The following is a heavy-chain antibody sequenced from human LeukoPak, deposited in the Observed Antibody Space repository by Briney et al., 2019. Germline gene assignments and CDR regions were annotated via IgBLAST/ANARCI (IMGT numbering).Heavy chain of an antibody. CDR2: IYTSGST. J-gene: IGHJ6*02. V-gene: IGHV4-4*07. D-gene: IGHD2-2*01. CDR3: AREVVPAATHYYYYGMDV. Sequence: SETLSLTCTVSGGSISSYYWSWIRQPAGKGLEWIGRIYTSGSTNYNPSLKSRVTMSVDTSKNQFSLKLSSVTAADTAVYYCAREVVPAATHYYYYGMDVWGQGTTVTVSS. CDR1: GGSISSYY.